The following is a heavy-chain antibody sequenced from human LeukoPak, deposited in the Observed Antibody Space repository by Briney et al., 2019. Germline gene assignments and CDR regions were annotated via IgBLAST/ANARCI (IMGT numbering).Heavy chain of an antibody. D-gene: IGHD5-24*01. V-gene: IGHV3-30*02. CDR3: ARTIEMATISYFDY. CDR1: GFTFSSYG. J-gene: IGHJ4*02. CDR2: IRYDGSNK. Sequence: GGSLRLSCAASGFTFSSYGMHWVRQAPGKGLEWVAFIRYDGSNKYYADSVKGRFTISRDNAKNSLYLQMNSLRAGDTAVYYCARTIEMATISYFDYWGQGTLVTVSS.